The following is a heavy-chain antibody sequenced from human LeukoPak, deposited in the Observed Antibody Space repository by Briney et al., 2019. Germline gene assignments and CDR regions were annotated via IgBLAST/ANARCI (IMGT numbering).Heavy chain of an antibody. CDR1: GGSISSYY. Sequence: SETLSLTCTVSGGSISSYYWSWIRQPPGKGLEWIGYIYYSGSTNYNPSLKSRVTISVDTSKHQFSLKLSSVTAADTAVYYCARVAVAGSTRHFDYWGQGTLVTVSS. CDR2: IYYSGST. D-gene: IGHD6-19*01. J-gene: IGHJ4*02. V-gene: IGHV4-59*01. CDR3: ARVAVAGSTRHFDY.